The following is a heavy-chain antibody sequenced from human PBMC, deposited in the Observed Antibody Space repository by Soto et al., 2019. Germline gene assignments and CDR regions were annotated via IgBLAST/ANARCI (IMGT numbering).Heavy chain of an antibody. CDR1: GYTYTCYY. CDR3: ARGSGGDAFDI. V-gene: IGHV1-2*04. J-gene: IGHJ3*02. CDR2: INPNSGGT. Sequence: ASVKVSCNAAGYTYTCYYMRWVRQAPGQGLEWMGWINPNSGGTNYAQKFQGWVTMTRDTSISTAYVELSRLRSDDTAVYYCARGSGGDAFDIWGQGTMVTVSS. D-gene: IGHD2-15*01.